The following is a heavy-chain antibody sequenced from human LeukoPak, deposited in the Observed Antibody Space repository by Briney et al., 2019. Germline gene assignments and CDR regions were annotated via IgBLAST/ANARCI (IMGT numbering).Heavy chain of an antibody. CDR1: GFTFSDYY. CDR3: AKAAAAPGFDF. Sequence: PGGSLRLSGAASGFTFSDYYMSWIRQAPGKGLEWVSYISSSGSTIYYADSVKGRFTISRDNAKNSLYLQMNSLRAEDTALYYCAKAAAAPGFDFWGQGTLVTVSS. D-gene: IGHD6-13*01. CDR2: ISSSGSTI. J-gene: IGHJ4*02. V-gene: IGHV3-11*01.